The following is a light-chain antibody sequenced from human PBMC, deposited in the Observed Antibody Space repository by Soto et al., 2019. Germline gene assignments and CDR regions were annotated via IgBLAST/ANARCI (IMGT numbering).Light chain of an antibody. V-gene: IGKV3-20*01. CDR1: QSVSSGY. Sequence: IVLTQSPGTLSMSPGERATLSCRASQSVSSGYLAWYQQRPGQAPRLLIYGASTRATGIPDRFSGSGSGTDFPLTISRLEPEDFAVFYCHQYGSSPGTFGQGTKVDIK. CDR2: GAS. CDR3: HQYGSSPGT. J-gene: IGKJ1*01.